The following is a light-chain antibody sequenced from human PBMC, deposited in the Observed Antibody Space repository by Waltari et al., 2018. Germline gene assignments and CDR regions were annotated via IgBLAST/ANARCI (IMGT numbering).Light chain of an antibody. J-gene: IGKJ4*02. V-gene: IGKV4-1*01. Sequence: DIVMTQSPDSLAVSLGERATINCRSSQRLLFTSNNKNYLSWCQKKAGQPPRLLLYWASSRESGVPDRTSRGGSGTAFSLSISSLQAEDVAVYYCQKYYNTPLTFGGGTKVDI. CDR3: QKYYNTPLT. CDR2: WAS. CDR1: QRLLFTSNNKNY.